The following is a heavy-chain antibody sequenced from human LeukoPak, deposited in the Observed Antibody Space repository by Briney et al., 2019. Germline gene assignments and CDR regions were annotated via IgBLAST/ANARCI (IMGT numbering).Heavy chain of an antibody. Sequence: ASVKVSCKASGYTFTGYYMHWVRQAPGQGLEWTGWMNPNSGNTGYAQKFQGRVTMTRNTSMSTAYMELNSLRSEDTAVYYCARANYYGSGKKDLDYWGQGTLVTVSS. CDR3: ARANYYGSGKKDLDY. CDR2: MNPNSGNT. CDR1: GYTFTGYY. D-gene: IGHD3-10*01. V-gene: IGHV1-8*02. J-gene: IGHJ4*02.